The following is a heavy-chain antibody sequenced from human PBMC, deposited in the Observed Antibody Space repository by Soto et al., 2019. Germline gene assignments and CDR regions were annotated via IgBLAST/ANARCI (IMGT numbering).Heavy chain of an antibody. J-gene: IGHJ6*02. Sequence: QVQLVQSGGEVKKPGASVKVSCKASGYTFTRYGISWARQAPGQGLEWMGWISGYNGNTNYAQKLQGRVTMTTDTSTSTAYMELRSLRSEDTAVYYCARDVDTAIYYSYGMDVWGQGTTVTVSS. CDR3: ARDVDTAIYYSYGMDV. CDR1: GYTFTRYG. V-gene: IGHV1-18*04. D-gene: IGHD5-18*01. CDR2: ISGYNGNT.